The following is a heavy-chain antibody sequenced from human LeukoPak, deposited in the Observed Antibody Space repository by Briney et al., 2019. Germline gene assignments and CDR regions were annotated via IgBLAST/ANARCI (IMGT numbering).Heavy chain of an antibody. D-gene: IGHD6-13*01. J-gene: IGHJ4*02. CDR3: AREGNSWYDY. CDR2: ISSRSSHI. Sequence: GGSLRLSCEASGSTFTTYTMHWLRQAPGQRMEWVSSISSRSSHIDYTDSVKGRFIISRDNAKNSLYLQMNSLRAEDTAVYYCAREGNSWYDYWGQGTLVTVSS. V-gene: IGHV3-21*01. CDR1: GSTFTTYT.